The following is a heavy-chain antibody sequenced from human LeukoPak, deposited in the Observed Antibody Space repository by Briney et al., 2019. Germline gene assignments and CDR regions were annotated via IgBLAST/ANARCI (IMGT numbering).Heavy chain of an antibody. V-gene: IGHV4-61*05. CDR2: IYYSGST. D-gene: IGHD5-12*01. J-gene: IGHJ6*02. CDR3: ARLYSGYVSV. CDR1: GGSISRSSYY. Sequence: SETLSLTCTVSGGSISRSSYYWGWIRQPPGKGLEWIGYIYYSGSTNYNPSLKSRVTISVDTSKNQFSLKLSSVTAADTAVYYCARLYSGYVSVWGQGTTVTVSS.